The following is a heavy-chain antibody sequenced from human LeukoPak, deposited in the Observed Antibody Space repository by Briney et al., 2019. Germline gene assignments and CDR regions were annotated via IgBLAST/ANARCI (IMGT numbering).Heavy chain of an antibody. V-gene: IGHV1-2*02. CDR1: GYTFTGYY. Sequence: GASVRVSCKASGYTFTGYYMHWARQAPGQGLEWMGWINPNSGGTNYAQKFQGRVTMTRDTSISTAYMELSRLRSDDTAVYYCARGGTTVVTIGHFDYWGQGTLVTVSS. CDR2: INPNSGGT. D-gene: IGHD4-23*01. J-gene: IGHJ4*02. CDR3: ARGGTTVVTIGHFDY.